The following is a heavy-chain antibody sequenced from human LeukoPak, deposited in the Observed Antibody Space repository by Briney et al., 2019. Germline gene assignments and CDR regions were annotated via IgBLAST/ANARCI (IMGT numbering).Heavy chain of an antibody. V-gene: IGHV4-34*01. J-gene: IGHJ5*02. D-gene: IGHD3-10*01. Sequence: SETLSLTCAAYGGSFSGYYWSWIRQPPGKGLEWIGEINHSGSTNYNPSLKSRVTISVDTSKNQFSLKLSSVTAADTAVYYCARGQPHYYGSGTSRSGWFDPWGQGTLVTVSS. CDR3: ARGQPHYYGSGTSRSGWFDP. CDR1: GGSFSGYY. CDR2: INHSGST.